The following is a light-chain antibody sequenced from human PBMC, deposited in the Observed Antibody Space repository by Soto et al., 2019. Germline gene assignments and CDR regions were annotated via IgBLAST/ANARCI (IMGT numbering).Light chain of an antibody. V-gene: IGLV1-44*01. J-gene: IGLJ2*01. CDR1: SSNIESNT. CDR3: ATWDDSLNGWV. Sequence: QSLLTQPPSASGTPGQRVTIACSGGSSNIESNTVNWYQQVPGTAPKLLVYSNNQRPSGVPDRFSGSQAGTSASLAISGLQSEDEADYYCATWDDSLNGWVIGGGTKVTVL. CDR2: SNN.